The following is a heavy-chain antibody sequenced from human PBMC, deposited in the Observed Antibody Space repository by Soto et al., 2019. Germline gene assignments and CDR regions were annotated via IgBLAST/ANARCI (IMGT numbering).Heavy chain of an antibody. CDR2: IFPSDSDT. CDR3: ARKDKSGYFNWFDP. D-gene: IGHD3-22*01. J-gene: IGHJ5*02. CDR1: GYSFTSYW. V-gene: IGHV5-51*01. Sequence: PGESLKIPCRTSGYSFTSYWIAWVRQMPGKGLEWMGIIFPSDSDTRYSPSFQGQVTISADRSTSTVFLQWASLKASDTAVYFCARKDKSGYFNWFDPWGQGTLGTVSS.